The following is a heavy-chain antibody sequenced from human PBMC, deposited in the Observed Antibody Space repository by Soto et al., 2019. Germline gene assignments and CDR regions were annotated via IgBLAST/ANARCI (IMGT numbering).Heavy chain of an antibody. CDR3: VRDQLILPADDFYYGVDV. CDR2: IKQDGGEK. CDR1: GFSFNMYW. Sequence: EVQLVESGGGSVQPGESLRLSCVASGFSFNMYWMSWLRQAPGKGLEWVARIKQDGGEKYYVDSVKGPFTVSRDNAKNSLHLQLHSVSADDAGIYYCVRDQLILPADDFYYGVDVWGQGTTVTVSS. J-gene: IGHJ6*02. V-gene: IGHV3-7*03.